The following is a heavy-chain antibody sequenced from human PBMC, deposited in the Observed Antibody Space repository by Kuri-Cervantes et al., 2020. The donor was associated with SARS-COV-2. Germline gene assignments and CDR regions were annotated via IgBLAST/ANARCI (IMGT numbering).Heavy chain of an antibody. CDR2: INHSGST. Sequence: SQTLSLTCAAYGGSFSGYYWSWIRQPPGKGLEWIGEINHSGSTNYNPSLKSRVTISVDTSKNQFSLKLSSVTAADTAVYYCARASTTIYGVLIMLFSSNAFAIWGQGTLVTVSS. D-gene: IGHD3-3*01. J-gene: IGHJ3*02. CDR3: ARASTTIYGVLIMLFSSNAFAI. CDR1: GGSFSGYY. V-gene: IGHV4-34*01.